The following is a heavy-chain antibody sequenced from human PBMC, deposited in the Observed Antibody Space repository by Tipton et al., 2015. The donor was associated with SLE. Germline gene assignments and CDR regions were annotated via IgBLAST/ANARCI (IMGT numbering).Heavy chain of an antibody. D-gene: IGHD2/OR15-2a*01. J-gene: IGHJ4*02. V-gene: IGHV3-30*02. CDR1: GFTFFSHG. CDR3: ARDKGTSFSNFRLDS. CDR2: IRDDGSKT. Sequence: SLRLSCAASGFTFFSHGMHWVRQVPGKGLEWVAFIRDDGSKTSDADFVKGRFILSRDNSKNTLYLQMNSLRVEDTAVYYCARDKGTSFSNFRLDSWGQGTLVTVSS.